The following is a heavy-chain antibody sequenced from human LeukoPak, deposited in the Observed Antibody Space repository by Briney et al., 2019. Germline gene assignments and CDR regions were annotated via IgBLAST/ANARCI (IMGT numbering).Heavy chain of an antibody. Sequence: GGSLRLSCSASGFTFSDAWMRWLRQAPGMGREGVVRIKSKTDGGTTEYAAPVKGRVTISRHDSQNTLYLQMNSLKTEDTAVYYCTTVGINYDIFTGYYGAHYFDYWRQGTLVTVSS. V-gene: IGHV3-15*01. CDR1: GFTFSDAW. J-gene: IGHJ4*02. CDR2: IKSKTDGGTT. D-gene: IGHD3-9*01. CDR3: TTVGINYDIFTGYYGAHYFDY.